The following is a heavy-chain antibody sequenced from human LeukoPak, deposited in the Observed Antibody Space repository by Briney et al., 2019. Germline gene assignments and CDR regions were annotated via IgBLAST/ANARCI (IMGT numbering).Heavy chain of an antibody. V-gene: IGHV4-4*02. CDR2: IHHSGGI. CDR1: GDSISSDIW. CDR3: AYSSGRGWFDP. Sequence: SETLSLTCAVSGDSISSDIWWNWVRQPPGKGLEWIGEIHHSGGINYNPSLKSRVTISVDTSKNQFSLKLSSVTAADTAVYYCAYSSGRGWFDPWGQGTLVTVSS. J-gene: IGHJ5*02. D-gene: IGHD6-19*01.